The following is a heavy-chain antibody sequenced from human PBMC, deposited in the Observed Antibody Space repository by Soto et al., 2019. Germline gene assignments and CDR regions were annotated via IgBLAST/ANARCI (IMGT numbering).Heavy chain of an antibody. CDR3: ARITGRHLDY. V-gene: IGHV4-39*01. Sequence: SETLSLTGTGSSASISVTNVFWGWVRQPPGKGLEWIGNIDYSGTAYFSPSLATRVTFHVDTSKNQFSLTLYSVTAADTAVYYCARITGRHLDYWGQGILVTVS. D-gene: IGHD1-20*01. CDR1: SASISVTNVF. CDR2: IDYSGTA. J-gene: IGHJ4*02.